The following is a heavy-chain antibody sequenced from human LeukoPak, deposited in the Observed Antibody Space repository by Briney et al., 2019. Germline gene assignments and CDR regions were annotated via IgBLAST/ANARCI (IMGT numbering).Heavy chain of an antibody. Sequence: PGGSLRLSCAASGFTFSSYAMSWVRQAPGKGLEWVSAISGSGGSTYYADSVKGRFTISRDNSKNTLYLQMNSLRAEDTAVYYCAPSITPEVPAAIYGNFDYWGQGTLVTVSS. CDR1: GFTFSSYA. V-gene: IGHV3-23*01. CDR2: ISGSGGST. D-gene: IGHD2-2*02. J-gene: IGHJ4*02. CDR3: APSITPEVPAAIYGNFDY.